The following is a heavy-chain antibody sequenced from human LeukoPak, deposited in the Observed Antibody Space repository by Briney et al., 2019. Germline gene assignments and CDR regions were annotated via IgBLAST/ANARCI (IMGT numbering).Heavy chain of an antibody. CDR2: IYPGDSDT. D-gene: IGHD1-7*01. CDR1: GYRFTDYW. CDR3: ARGAAGTTPDYYYFGLDV. V-gene: IGHV5-51*01. J-gene: IGHJ6*02. Sequence: GESLKTSCKGSGYRFTDYWIGWVRQMPGKGLEWMGIIYPGDSDTRYSPSFQGQGTTSADKSINTAHLQWSSLKASDTAMYYCARGAAGTTPDYYYFGLDVWGQGTTVRVSS.